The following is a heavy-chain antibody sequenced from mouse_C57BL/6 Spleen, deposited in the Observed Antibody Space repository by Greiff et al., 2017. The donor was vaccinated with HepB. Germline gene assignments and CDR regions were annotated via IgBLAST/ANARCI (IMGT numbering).Heavy chain of an antibody. CDR3: ARTPLGAWFAY. D-gene: IGHD3-3*01. Sequence: QVHVKQPGAELVRPGSSVKLSCKASGYTFTSYWMHWVKQRPIQGLEWIGNIDPSDSETHYNQKFKDKATLTVDKSSSTAYMQLSSLTSEDSAVYYCARTPLGAWFAYWGQGTLVTVSA. CDR1: GYTFTSYW. J-gene: IGHJ3*01. V-gene: IGHV1-52*01. CDR2: IDPSDSET.